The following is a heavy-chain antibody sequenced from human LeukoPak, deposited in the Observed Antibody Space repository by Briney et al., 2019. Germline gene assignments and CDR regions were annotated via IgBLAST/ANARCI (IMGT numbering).Heavy chain of an antibody. CDR2: MLDTVTT. Sequence: NTSETLSLTCAVSGASMNTHYWSWILQPRGKGLEWIGYMLDTVTTKDNPSLKSRFTLSADTSKNQFSLRLTSVTAADTAAYYCATIKRGNIFGYFDFWGQGIPVTVSS. CDR1: GASMNTHY. J-gene: IGHJ4*02. CDR3: ATIKRGNIFGYFDF. D-gene: IGHD5-18*01. V-gene: IGHV4-59*11.